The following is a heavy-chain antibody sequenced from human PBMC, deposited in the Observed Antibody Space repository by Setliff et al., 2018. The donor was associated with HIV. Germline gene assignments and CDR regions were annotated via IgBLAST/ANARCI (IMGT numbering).Heavy chain of an antibody. CDR2: INHSGDT. CDR1: GGSFSGYY. CDR3: ARRIYGNNPYFDY. J-gene: IGHJ4*02. Sequence: PSETLSLTCAVYGGSFSGYYWSWIRQPPGKGLEWIGEINHSGDTNYNPSLKSRVTISVDTSKNQFSLNLNSVTAADTAVYYCARRIYGNNPYFDYWSQGTLVTVSS. D-gene: IGHD4-17*01. V-gene: IGHV4-34*01.